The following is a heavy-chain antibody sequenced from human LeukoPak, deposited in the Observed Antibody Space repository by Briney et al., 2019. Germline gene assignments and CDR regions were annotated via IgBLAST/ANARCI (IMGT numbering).Heavy chain of an antibody. CDR2: ISSSSSYI. V-gene: IGHV3-21*01. CDR3: AKHIYGVVSIQQ. J-gene: IGHJ1*01. D-gene: IGHD3-3*01. Sequence: PGGSLRLSCTTPKFNFRNYGLTWVRQTPGKELEWVSSISSSSSYIYYADSVKGRFTISRDNAKNSLYLQMNSLRAEDTAVYYCAKHIYGVVSIQQWGQGTLVTVSS. CDR1: KFNFRNYG.